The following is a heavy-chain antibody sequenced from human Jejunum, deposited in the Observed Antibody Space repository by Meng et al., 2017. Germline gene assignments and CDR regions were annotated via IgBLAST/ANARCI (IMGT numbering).Heavy chain of an antibody. CDR1: GCTFTGYS. Sequence: QVQLVQSGAEVKKPGASARVSCQASGCTFTGYSIHWARQAPGQGLEWMGRINPDGXXXMYAQKXQGRVTMSRDTSISTVYMXLSRLTSDDTGLXYCARGVYPFFFDTWGQGTLVTVSS. CDR2: INPDGXXX. D-gene: IGHD3-16*02. CDR3: ARGVYPFFFDT. V-gene: IGHV1-2*05. J-gene: IGHJ4*02.